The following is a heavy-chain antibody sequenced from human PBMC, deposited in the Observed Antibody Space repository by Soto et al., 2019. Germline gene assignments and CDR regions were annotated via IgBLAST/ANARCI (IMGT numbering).Heavy chain of an antibody. J-gene: IGHJ4*02. CDR2: FTDANT. D-gene: IGHD6-19*01. CDR1: GFTFRSYG. CDR3: ANAYSTGWKVYYYDS. V-gene: IGHV3-23*01. Sequence: EVQLLESGGGLVQPGGSLRLSCAASGFTFRSYGMSWVRQAPGKGLECVSSFTDANTYYANSVKGRFTISRDNSKDTLYLQTTSLGAEDTATYSCANAYSTGWKVYYYDSWGQGTLVTVSS.